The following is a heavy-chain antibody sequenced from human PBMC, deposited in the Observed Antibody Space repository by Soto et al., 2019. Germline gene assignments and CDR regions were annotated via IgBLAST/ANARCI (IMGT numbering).Heavy chain of an antibody. V-gene: IGHV3-15*01. Sequence: EVQLVESGGGSAKPGGSVRLSCAASGFTFTDAWMNWVRQVPGEGLEWVGHVKSQIDGGTTDSAAALDGRVTISRDDSQNMVYLQLNRLSTADTDVYYCAAGSARFDFWGQGTLVTVSS. D-gene: IGHD6-6*01. CDR1: GFTFTDAW. J-gene: IGHJ5*01. CDR2: VKSQIDGGTT. CDR3: AAGSARFDF.